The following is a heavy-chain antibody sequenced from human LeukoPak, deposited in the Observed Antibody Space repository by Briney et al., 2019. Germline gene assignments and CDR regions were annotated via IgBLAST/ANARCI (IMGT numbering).Heavy chain of an antibody. CDR1: GGSISSRDYS. CDR3: ARSPRGNYFDS. D-gene: IGHD6-25*01. CDR2: VYHGGTT. J-gene: IGHJ4*02. V-gene: IGHV4-30-2*01. Sequence: SETLSLTCAVSGGSISSRDYSWNSIRQPPGKGLEWIGSVYHGGTTYYNPSLKSRVSISEDRSNNQFFLKLSSVTAADTAMYFCARSPRGNYFDSWGEGTLVTVSS.